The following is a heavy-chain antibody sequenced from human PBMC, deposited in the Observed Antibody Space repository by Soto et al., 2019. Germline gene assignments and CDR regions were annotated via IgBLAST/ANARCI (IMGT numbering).Heavy chain of an antibody. Sequence: QVQLQESGPGLVKPSQTLSLTCTVSGGSISSGDYYWSWIRQPPGKGLEWIGYIYYSGSTYYNPSLKRRVTMTEDTSKIQFSLKLSSVTAADAAVYYCDRVRHINDVDIWGQGTMVTVSS. CDR1: GGSISSGDYY. CDR3: DRVRHINDVDI. V-gene: IGHV4-30-4*01. CDR2: IYYSGST. D-gene: IGHD1-20*01. J-gene: IGHJ3*02.